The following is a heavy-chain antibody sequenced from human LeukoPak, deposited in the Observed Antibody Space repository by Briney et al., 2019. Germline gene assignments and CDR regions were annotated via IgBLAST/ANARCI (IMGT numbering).Heavy chain of an antibody. J-gene: IGHJ4*02. CDR1: GYTFTGYH. CDR3: ARDQGSPTRSWCTGY. Sequence: ASVKVSCKASGYTFTGYHIHWVRQAPGQGLEWMGRINPYSGDTNFAQKFQGRVTMTRDTSITTAYMDLSSLTPDDTAVYFCARDQGSPTRSWCTGYWGQGTQVTVSS. V-gene: IGHV1-2*06. CDR2: INPYSGDT. D-gene: IGHD6-13*01.